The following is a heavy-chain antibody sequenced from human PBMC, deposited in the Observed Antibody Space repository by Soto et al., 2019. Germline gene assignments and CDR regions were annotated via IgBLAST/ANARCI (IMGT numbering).Heavy chain of an antibody. D-gene: IGHD5-18*01. CDR3: AGAGVDTAKITLDYFYWHYGMDV. CDR2: IIPLFSTA. CDR1: GGTFSNYA. Sequence: QVQLVQSGAEVRKPGSSVKVSCKASGGTFSNYALSWVRQAPGQGLEWMGGIIPLFSTANYAQKFQGTATIIADESTSTAYMELSSLRSEDTAVYYCAGAGVDTAKITLDYFYWHYGMDVWGQGTTVSVAS. V-gene: IGHV1-69*01. J-gene: IGHJ6*02.